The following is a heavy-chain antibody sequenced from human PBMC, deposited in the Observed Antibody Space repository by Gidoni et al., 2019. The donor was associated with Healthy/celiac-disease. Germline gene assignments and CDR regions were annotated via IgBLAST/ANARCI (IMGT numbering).Heavy chain of an antibody. J-gene: IGHJ4*02. Sequence: QVQLVQSGAEVKKPGASVKVSCKASGYTFTSYYMHWVRQAPGQGLEWMGIINPSGGSTSYAQKFQGRVTMTRDTSTSTVYMELSSLRSEDTAVYYCAREPTLDGYNYVPTDYWGQGTLVTVSS. V-gene: IGHV1-46*01. D-gene: IGHD5-12*01. CDR3: AREPTLDGYNYVPTDY. CDR1: GYTFTSYY. CDR2: INPSGGST.